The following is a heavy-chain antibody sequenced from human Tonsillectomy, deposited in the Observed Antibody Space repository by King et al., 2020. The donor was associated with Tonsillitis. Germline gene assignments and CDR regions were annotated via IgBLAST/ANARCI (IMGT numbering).Heavy chain of an antibody. CDR3: ARRAYYYDSSGFDY. J-gene: IGHJ4*02. CDR2: IDWDDDK. V-gene: IGHV2-70*01. D-gene: IGHD3-22*01. CDR1: GFSLSTSGMC. Sequence: TLKESGPALVKPTQTLTLTCTFSGFSLSTSGMCVSWIRQPPGKALEWLALIDWDDDKYYSTSLKTRLTISKDTSKNKVVLTMTNMDPVDTATYYCARRAYYYDSSGFDYWGQGTLVTVSS.